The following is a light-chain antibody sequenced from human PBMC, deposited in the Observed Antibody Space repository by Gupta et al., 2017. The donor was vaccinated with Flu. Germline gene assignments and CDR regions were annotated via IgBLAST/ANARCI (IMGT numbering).Light chain of an antibody. J-gene: IGKJ2*01. V-gene: IGKV3-11*01. Sequence: EIVLTQSPATLSLSPGEGATLSCRASQSVSSSLAWYQQKPGQAPSLLLYDASNRATGIPAKISGSRSSAAFSLIILSIVPPDFAPYYCCQRWDWPNTFGEGTXLEIK. CDR2: DAS. CDR1: QSVSSS. CDR3: CQRWDWPNT.